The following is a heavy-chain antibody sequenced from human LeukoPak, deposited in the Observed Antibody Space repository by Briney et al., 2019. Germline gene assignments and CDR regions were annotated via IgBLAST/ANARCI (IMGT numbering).Heavy chain of an antibody. V-gene: IGHV4-59*01. CDR3: ARGGEGYYGSGSFPPSYYYYMDV. J-gene: IGHJ6*03. D-gene: IGHD3-10*01. CDR1: GVSISSYY. CDR2: IHNSGIT. Sequence: SETLSLTCTVSGVSISSYYWSWIRQPPGKGLEWIGYIHNSGITNYNPSLKSRVTISVDTSKNQFSLKLSSVTAADTAVYYCARGGEGYYGSGSFPPSYYYYMDVWGKGTTVTVSS.